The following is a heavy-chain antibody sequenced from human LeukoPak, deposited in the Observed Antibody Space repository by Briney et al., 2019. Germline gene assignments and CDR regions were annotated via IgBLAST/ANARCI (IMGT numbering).Heavy chain of an antibody. J-gene: IGHJ4*02. Sequence: ASVKVSCTASGYTFTGYYMHWVRQAPGQGLEWMGWINPNSGGTNYPQKFQGRVTMPRDTSISAAYMELSRLRSDDTAVYYCARDKGYYDSSGYYFGGPFDYWGQGTLVTVSS. D-gene: IGHD3-22*01. CDR1: GYTFTGYY. CDR2: INPNSGGT. V-gene: IGHV1-2*02. CDR3: ARDKGYYDSSGYYFGGPFDY.